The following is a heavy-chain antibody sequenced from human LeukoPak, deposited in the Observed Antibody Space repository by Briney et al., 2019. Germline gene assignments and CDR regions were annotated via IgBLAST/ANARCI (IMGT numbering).Heavy chain of an antibody. D-gene: IGHD3-22*01. CDR2: ISSSSTTT. CDR1: GFTFSSYD. CDR3: ARSTGYHDY. V-gene: IGHV3-48*01. Sequence: GGSLRLSCAASGFTFSSYDMNWVRQAPGKGLEWVSYISSSSTTTYYADSVRGRFTISRDNAKNSLFLQMSRLRAEDTAVYYCARSTGYHDYWGRGTLVTVSS. J-gene: IGHJ4*02.